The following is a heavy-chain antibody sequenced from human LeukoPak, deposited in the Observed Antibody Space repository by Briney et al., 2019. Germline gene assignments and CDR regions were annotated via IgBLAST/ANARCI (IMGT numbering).Heavy chain of an antibody. J-gene: IGHJ6*02. V-gene: IGHV4-39*07. D-gene: IGHD3-10*01. CDR2: IYYSGST. Sequence: SETLSLTCTVSGGSISSNSYYWGWIRQPPGKGLEWIGSIYYSGSTYYNPSLKSRVTISVDTSKNQFSLKLSSVTAADTAVYYCARDLPSLWFGESGYGMDVWGQGTTVTVSS. CDR1: GGSISSNSYY. CDR3: ARDLPSLWFGESGYGMDV.